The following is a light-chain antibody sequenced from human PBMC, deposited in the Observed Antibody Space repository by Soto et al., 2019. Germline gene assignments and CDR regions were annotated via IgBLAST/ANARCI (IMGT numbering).Light chain of an antibody. CDR1: SSDVGGHNY. J-gene: IGLJ1*01. CDR3: SSFSSTTTLYV. V-gene: IGLV2-14*01. Sequence: QSALTQPASVSGSPGQSITISCTGTSSDVGGHNYVSWYQHHPGKAPRLMIYEVSNRPSGVSNRFSGSKSGNTASLTISGLQAEDEADYHCSSFSSTTTLYVFGTGTKVTV. CDR2: EVS.